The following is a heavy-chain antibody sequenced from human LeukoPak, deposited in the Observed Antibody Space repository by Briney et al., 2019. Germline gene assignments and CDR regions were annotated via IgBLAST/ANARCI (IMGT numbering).Heavy chain of an antibody. V-gene: IGHV3-23*01. CDR1: GFTFNNYA. J-gene: IGHJ4*02. CDR2: ISGSGAST. D-gene: IGHD2-2*01. Sequence: GGSLRLSCAASGFTFNNYALSWVRQAPGKGLEWVSCISGSGASTYYADSVKGRLTISRDNSKNTLYLQMNSLTTEDTALYYCAKLSVGYSSSLGDYWGQGTLVTVSS. CDR3: AKLSVGYSSSLGDY.